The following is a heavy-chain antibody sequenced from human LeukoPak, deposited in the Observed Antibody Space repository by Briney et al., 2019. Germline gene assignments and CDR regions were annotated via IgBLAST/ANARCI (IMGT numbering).Heavy chain of an antibody. CDR3: VRGDGDLFDF. D-gene: IGHD4-17*01. CDR1: GFTFSGYA. CDR2: ISGSGDYT. J-gene: IGHJ4*02. Sequence: GGSLRLSCAVSGFTFSGYAMSWVRQAPGKGLEWVSTISGSGDYTYYADSVKGRFSISRENAKNSIHLQMGGLRAEDSAVYYCVRGDGDLFDFWGQGTLVSVSS. V-gene: IGHV3-23*01.